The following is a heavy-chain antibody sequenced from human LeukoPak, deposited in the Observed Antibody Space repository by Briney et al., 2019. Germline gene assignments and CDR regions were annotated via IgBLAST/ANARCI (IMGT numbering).Heavy chain of an antibody. V-gene: IGHV3-7*01. CDR3: ARDPFDS. Sequence: PGGSLRLSCVASGFTFSSYWMSWVRQAPGKGLEWVANIKQDGSEKYYVDSVKGRFTISRDNAKNSLYLQMNSLRAEEPAVFYCARDPFDSWGQGTLVTVSS. CDR2: IKQDGSEK. CDR1: GFTFSSYW. J-gene: IGHJ4*02.